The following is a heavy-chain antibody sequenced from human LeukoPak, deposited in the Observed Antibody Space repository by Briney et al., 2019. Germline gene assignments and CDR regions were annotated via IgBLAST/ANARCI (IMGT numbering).Heavy chain of an antibody. CDR1: GYSFTSFG. Sequence: ASVKIYCKASGYSFTSFGISWVRQAPGQWLEWMGWIIAYTGNTNYAQKLHGRVTMTTDTSTSTAYMELRSLRSDDTAVYYCAREGLHSSSWYQYYYYGMDVWGQGTTVTVSS. V-gene: IGHV1-18*01. J-gene: IGHJ6*02. D-gene: IGHD6-13*01. CDR2: IIAYTGNT. CDR3: AREGLHSSSWYQYYYYGMDV.